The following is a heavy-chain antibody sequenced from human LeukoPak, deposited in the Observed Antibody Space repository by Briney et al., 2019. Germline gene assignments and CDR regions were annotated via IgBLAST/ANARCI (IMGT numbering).Heavy chain of an antibody. Sequence: SETLSLTCTVSGGSISSYYWSWIRQPPGKGLEWIGYIYYSGSTNYNPSLKSRVTISVDTSKNQFSLKLSSVTAADTAVHYCARVGARFTVDYFDYWGQGTLVTVSS. D-gene: IGHD3-16*01. J-gene: IGHJ4*02. CDR2: IYYSGST. CDR1: GGSISSYY. CDR3: ARVGARFTVDYFDY. V-gene: IGHV4-59*01.